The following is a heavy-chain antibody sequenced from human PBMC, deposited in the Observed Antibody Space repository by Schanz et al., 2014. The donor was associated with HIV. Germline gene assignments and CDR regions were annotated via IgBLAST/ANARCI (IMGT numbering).Heavy chain of an antibody. CDR2: INSDGSST. D-gene: IGHD4-17*01. J-gene: IGHJ6*02. CDR3: VRLMSSDYDFYHYGMDV. V-gene: IGHV3-74*02. CDR1: GFTFSDHY. Sequence: EVHLVESGGGLVQPGGSLRLSCAASGFTFSDHYMDWVRQAPGKGLEWVSRINSDGSSTNYADSVKGRFTSSRDNAKNTLYLQMNSLRAEDTAVYYCVRLMSSDYDFYHYGMDVWGQGTTVIVSS.